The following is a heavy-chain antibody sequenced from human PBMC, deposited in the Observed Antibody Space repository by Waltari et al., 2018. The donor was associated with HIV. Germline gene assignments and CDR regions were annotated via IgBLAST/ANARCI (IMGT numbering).Heavy chain of an antibody. Sequence: EVQLVESGGGLVKPGGSLRLSCAASGFTFSSYSMNWVRQAPGKGLEWISYMSSDSNYVNYSDSLKGRFTISRDNGKNSLYLQMNSLRAEDTAVYYCARDLVEGFYYDSSGYYFDAFDIWGQGTMVTVSS. CDR2: MSSDSNYV. D-gene: IGHD3-22*01. CDR3: ARDLVEGFYYDSSGYYFDAFDI. CDR1: GFTFSSYS. V-gene: IGHV3-21*01. J-gene: IGHJ3*02.